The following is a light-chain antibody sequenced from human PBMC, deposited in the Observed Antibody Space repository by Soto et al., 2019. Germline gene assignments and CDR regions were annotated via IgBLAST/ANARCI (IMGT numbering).Light chain of an antibody. V-gene: IGKV2-30*01. CDR1: QSLVYSDGNTY. CDR2: KVS. J-gene: IGKJ3*01. CDR3: MEGTHWPPGDT. Sequence: DVVMTQSPLSLPVTPGQPASISCRSSQSLVYSDGNTYLNWLQQRPGQSPRRLIYKVSNRDSGVADRFSGSGSGTDISVNISRVEVEVFGVYDCMEGTHWPPGDTFGRGTKVDIK.